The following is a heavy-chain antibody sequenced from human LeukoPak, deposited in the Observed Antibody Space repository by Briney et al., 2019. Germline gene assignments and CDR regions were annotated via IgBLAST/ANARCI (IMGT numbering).Heavy chain of an antibody. CDR3: AKGNVLRYFDWSTDLYYFDY. Sequence: PGGSLRLSCAASGFTFSSYSMNWVRQAPGKGLEWVSAISGSGGSTYYADSVKGRFTISRDNSKNTLYLQMNSLRAEDTAVYYCAKGNVLRYFDWSTDLYYFDYWGQGTLVTVSS. V-gene: IGHV3-23*01. J-gene: IGHJ4*02. D-gene: IGHD3-9*01. CDR1: GFTFSSYS. CDR2: ISGSGGST.